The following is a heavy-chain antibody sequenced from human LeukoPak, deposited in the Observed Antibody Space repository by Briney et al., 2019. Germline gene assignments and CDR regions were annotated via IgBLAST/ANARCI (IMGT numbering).Heavy chain of an antibody. V-gene: IGHV4-59*01. D-gene: IGHD4-23*01. CDR2: IYHSGSP. CDR1: GGSISTYF. Sequence: SETLSLTCTVSGGSISTYFWSWVRQPPGKGLEWVGNIYHSGSPNHNPSLKSRVTISVDTSKNQFSLKLSSVTAADTAVYYCARADYGGNPRFDPWGQGTLVTVSS. CDR3: ARADYGGNPRFDP. J-gene: IGHJ5*02.